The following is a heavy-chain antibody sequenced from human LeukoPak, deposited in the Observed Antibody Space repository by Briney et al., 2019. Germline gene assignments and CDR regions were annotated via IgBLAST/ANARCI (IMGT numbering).Heavy chain of an antibody. V-gene: IGHV3-23*01. CDR1: GYTFSSYA. CDR3: AKDIRLLWFGELQGNFDY. Sequence: PGGTLRLSCAASGYTFSSYAMSWVRQAPGKGLEWVSAISGSGGSTYYADSVKGRFTISRDNSKNTRYLQMNSLRAEDTAVYYCAKDIRLLWFGELQGNFDYWGQGTLVTVSS. D-gene: IGHD3-10*01. J-gene: IGHJ4*01. CDR2: ISGSGGST.